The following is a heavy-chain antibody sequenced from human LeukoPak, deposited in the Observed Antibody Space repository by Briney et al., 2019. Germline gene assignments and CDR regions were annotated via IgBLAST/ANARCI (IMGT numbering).Heavy chain of an antibody. Sequence: GGSLRLSCAASGFPFSSYSMTWVRQAPGKGLEGVSSISSSSSYINNADSVKGRCTISRDKAKNSLYLQTNSLRAEDTAVDYCAPDYYDSSGFSDYWGQGTLVTVSS. CDR3: APDYYDSSGFSDY. CDR2: ISSSSSYI. V-gene: IGHV3-21*01. D-gene: IGHD3-22*01. CDR1: GFPFSSYS. J-gene: IGHJ4*02.